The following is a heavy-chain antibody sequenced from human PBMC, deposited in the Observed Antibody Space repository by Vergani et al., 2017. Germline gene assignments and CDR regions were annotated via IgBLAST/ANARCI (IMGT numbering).Heavy chain of an antibody. J-gene: IGHJ4*02. CDR1: GFSVSSSGVG. CDR3: AQREIFDDSYEYFDY. D-gene: IGHD5-12*01. V-gene: IGHV2-5*01. Sequence: QVTLKESGPTLVKPTQTLTLTSTVSGFSVSSSGVGVAWIRQPPGKALECLAIISWNVDKRYSPSLLGRLTIAKDTSRNQVVLTMTNMDPVDTATYYCAQREIFDDSYEYFDYWGRDSLVTVSS. CDR2: ISWNVDK.